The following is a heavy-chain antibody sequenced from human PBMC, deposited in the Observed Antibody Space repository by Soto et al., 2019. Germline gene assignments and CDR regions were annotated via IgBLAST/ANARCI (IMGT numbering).Heavy chain of an antibody. V-gene: IGHV1-18*01. CDR2: ISAYNGNT. J-gene: IGHJ4*02. CDR1: GYTFTNYG. D-gene: IGHD2-21*01. Sequence: QVQLVQSGAEVKEPGASVKVSCKASGYTFTNYGLTWVRQAPGQGLEWMGWISAYNGNTNYAQKLQGRVTMTRDTSTSTVYMELRSLTSDDTSVYYCVREAEIASVPLPSFWGKGTLVTVSS. CDR3: VREAEIASVPLPSF.